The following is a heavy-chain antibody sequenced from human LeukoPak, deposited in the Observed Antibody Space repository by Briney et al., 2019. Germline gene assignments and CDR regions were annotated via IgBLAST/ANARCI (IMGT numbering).Heavy chain of an antibody. V-gene: IGHV4-59*01. D-gene: IGHD1-14*01. J-gene: IGHJ3*02. CDR3: AREYKDAFDI. CDR2: IYYSGST. CDR1: GGSISSYY. Sequence: SETLSLTCTVSGGSISSYYRSWIRQPPGKGLEWIGYIYYSGSTNYNPSLKSRVTISVDTSKNQLSLKLSSVTAADTAVYYCAREYKDAFDIWGQGTMVTVSS.